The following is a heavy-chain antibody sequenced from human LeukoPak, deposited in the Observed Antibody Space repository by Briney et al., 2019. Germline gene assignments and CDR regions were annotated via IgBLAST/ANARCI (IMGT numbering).Heavy chain of an antibody. J-gene: IGHJ5*02. CDR1: GGSISSYY. V-gene: IGHV4-59*12. CDR3: ARGAWTPSGYGSRTAGRANWFDP. Sequence: SETPSLTCTVSGGSISSYYWSWIRQPPGKGLECIGYIYYSGSTNYNPSLRSRVTISVDTSKNEFSLKLGSVTAADTAVYYCARGAWTPSGYGSRTAGRANWFDPWGQGTLVTVSS. D-gene: IGHD5-12*01. CDR2: IYYSGST.